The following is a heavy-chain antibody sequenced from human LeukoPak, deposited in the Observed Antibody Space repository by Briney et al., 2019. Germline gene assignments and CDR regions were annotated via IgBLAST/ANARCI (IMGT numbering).Heavy chain of an antibody. CDR3: AIPPTGTIAASGTGAH. CDR1: GFTFSNYA. Sequence: PGGSLRLSCAASGFTFSNYAMSWVRQAPGKGLEWVSAIDSTGSSRYYADSVKGRFTFSRDNSKNTLSLQMNSLRVEGTAVYYCAIPPTGTIAASGTGAHWGQGTLVTVSS. D-gene: IGHD6-13*01. J-gene: IGHJ4*02. CDR2: IDSTGSSR. V-gene: IGHV3-23*01.